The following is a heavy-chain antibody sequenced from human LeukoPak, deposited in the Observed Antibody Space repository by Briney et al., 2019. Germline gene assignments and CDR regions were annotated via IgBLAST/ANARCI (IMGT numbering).Heavy chain of an antibody. CDR3: ARLEGSKDYYDRYYYDMDV. J-gene: IGHJ6*03. Sequence: GGSLRLSCAASGFTFSSYSMNWVRQAPGKGLEWVSSISSSSSYIYYADSVKGRFTISRDNAKNSLYLRMNSLRAEDTAVYYCARLEGSKDYYDRYYYDMDVWGKGTTVTVSS. CDR2: ISSSSSYI. V-gene: IGHV3-21*01. D-gene: IGHD3-22*01. CDR1: GFTFSSYS.